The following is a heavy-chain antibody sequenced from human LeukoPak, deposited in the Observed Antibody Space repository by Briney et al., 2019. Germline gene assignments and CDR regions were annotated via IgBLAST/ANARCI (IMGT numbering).Heavy chain of an antibody. CDR1: GGSFSGYY. V-gene: IGHV4-34*01. CDR2: INHSGST. Sequence: PSEALSLTCAVYGGSFSGYYWSWIRQPPGKGLEWIGEINHSGSTNYNPSLKSRVTISVDTSKNQFSLKLSSVTAADTAVYYCARGRRIAARRWGWFDPWGQGTLVTVSS. J-gene: IGHJ5*02. D-gene: IGHD6-6*01. CDR3: ARGRRIAARRWGWFDP.